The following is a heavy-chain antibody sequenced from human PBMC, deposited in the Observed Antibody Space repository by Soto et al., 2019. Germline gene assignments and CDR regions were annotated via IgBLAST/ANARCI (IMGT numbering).Heavy chain of an antibody. CDR2: ISSSSSYI. D-gene: IGHD2-8*01. CDR1: GFTFSSYS. V-gene: IGHV3-21*01. Sequence: PGGSLRLSCAASGFTFSSYSMNWVRQAPGKGLEWVSSISSSSSYIYYADSVKGRFTISRDNAKNSLYLQMNSLRAEDTAVYYCAREVLMVYAKTSPPSDYWGQGTLVTVSS. CDR3: AREVLMVYAKTSPPSDY. J-gene: IGHJ4*02.